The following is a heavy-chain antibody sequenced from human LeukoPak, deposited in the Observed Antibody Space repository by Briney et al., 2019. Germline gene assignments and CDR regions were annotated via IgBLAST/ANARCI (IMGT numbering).Heavy chain of an antibody. V-gene: IGHV3-30-3*01. CDR3: AREPPVVAGDRYYFDY. CDR2: ISYDGSNK. D-gene: IGHD2-15*01. CDR1: GFTFSSYA. J-gene: IGHJ4*02. Sequence: GRSLSLSCAASGFTFSSYAMHWVRQAPGKGLEWVAVISYDGSNKYYADSVKGRFTISRDNSKNTLYLQMNSPRAEDTAVYYCAREPPVVAGDRYYFDYWGQGTLVTVSS.